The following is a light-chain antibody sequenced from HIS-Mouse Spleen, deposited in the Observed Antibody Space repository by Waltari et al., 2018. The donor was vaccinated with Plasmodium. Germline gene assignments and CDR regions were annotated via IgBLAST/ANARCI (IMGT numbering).Light chain of an antibody. CDR1: KLGYNY. Sequence: SYELTQPPSVSVSPGQTASITCSGDKLGYNYACWYQQKPGQSPVLVIYQDSKLPSGIPERFSGSNSGNTATLTISGTQAMDEADYYCQAWDSSTVVFGGGTKLTVL. CDR2: QDS. V-gene: IGLV3-1*01. CDR3: QAWDSSTVV. J-gene: IGLJ2*01.